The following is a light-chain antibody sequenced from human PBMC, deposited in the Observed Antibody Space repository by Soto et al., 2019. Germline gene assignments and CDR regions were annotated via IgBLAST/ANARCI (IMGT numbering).Light chain of an antibody. CDR2: EVS. CDR1: SSDVGSYNL. J-gene: IGLJ7*01. CDR3: CSYAGSSTLAV. V-gene: IGLV2-23*02. Sequence: QSVLTQPASVSGSPGQSITIPCTGTSSDVGSYNLVSWYQQHPTKAPKLMIYEVSERPSGVSNRFSGSKSDNTASLTISGLQAEDEADYYCCSYAGSSTLAVFGGGTQLTVL.